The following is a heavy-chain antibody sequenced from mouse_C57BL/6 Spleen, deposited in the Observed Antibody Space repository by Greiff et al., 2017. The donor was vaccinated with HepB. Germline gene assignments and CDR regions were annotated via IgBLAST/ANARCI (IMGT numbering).Heavy chain of an antibody. Sequence: EVNLVESGGGLVQPGGSLSLSCAASGFTFTDYYMSWVRQPPGKALEWLGFIRNKANGYTTEYSASVKGRFTISRDNSQSILYLQMNALRAEDSATYYCARYEGLYYFDYWGQGTTLTVSS. CDR3: ARYEGLYYFDY. CDR1: GFTFTDYY. J-gene: IGHJ2*01. D-gene: IGHD3-3*01. V-gene: IGHV7-3*01. CDR2: IRNKANGYTT.